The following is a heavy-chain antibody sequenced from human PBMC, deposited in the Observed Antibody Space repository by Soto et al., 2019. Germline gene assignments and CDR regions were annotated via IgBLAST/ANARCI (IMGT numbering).Heavy chain of an antibody. J-gene: IGHJ6*04. CDR2: INAGNGNT. CDR1: GYTFTSYA. D-gene: IGHD2-15*01. CDR3: ARVVASHYGLDV. V-gene: IGHV1-3*01. Sequence: ASVKVSCKASGYTFTSYAMHWVRQAPGQRLEWMGWINAGNGNTKYSQKFQGRVTITRDTSASTAYMELSSLRSEDTAVYYCARVVASHYGLDVWGKGSTVTVSS.